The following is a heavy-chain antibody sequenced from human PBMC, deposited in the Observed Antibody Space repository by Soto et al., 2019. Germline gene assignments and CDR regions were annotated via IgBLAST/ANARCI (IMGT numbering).Heavy chain of an antibody. CDR3: ARSGYSSGWYHWYFDF. V-gene: IGHV1-3*01. J-gene: IGHJ2*01. Sequence: ASVKGSCKASGYTFSHYGIHWVRQAPGQRLEWMGWINAGNGNTKYSGKFQGRVTMTRDTSASTAYMELSSLRSEDTAVYFCARSGYSSGWYHWYFDFWGRGTLVTVSS. CDR2: INAGNGNT. D-gene: IGHD6-19*01. CDR1: GYTFSHYG.